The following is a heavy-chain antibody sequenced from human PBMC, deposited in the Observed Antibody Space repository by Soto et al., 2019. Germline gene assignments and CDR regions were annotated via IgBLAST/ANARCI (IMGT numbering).Heavy chain of an antibody. V-gene: IGHV4-4*02. J-gene: IGHJ4*02. CDR1: GGSISSSNW. CDR2: IYHGGST. Sequence: SETLSLTCAVPGGSISSSNWWSWVRQPPGKGLEWIGEIYHGGSTEYNPSLKSRVTMSVDSATDQFSLSLASMTAADTAVYYCARTSRLKTGHLDYWGQGILVTVSS. CDR3: ARTSRLKTGHLDY. D-gene: IGHD3-9*01.